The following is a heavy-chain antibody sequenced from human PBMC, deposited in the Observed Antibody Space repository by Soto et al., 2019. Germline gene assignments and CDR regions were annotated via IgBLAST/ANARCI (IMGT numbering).Heavy chain of an antibody. CDR2: TRNKANSHTT. CDR3: AASRFLEWLPPYYYYGMDV. CDR1: GFTFSDHY. V-gene: IGHV3-72*01. D-gene: IGHD3-3*01. Sequence: GGSLRLSCAASGFTFSDHYMDWVRQAPGKGLEWVGRTRNKANSHTTEYAASVKGRFTISRDDSKNSLYLQMNSLKTEDTAVYYCAASRFLEWLPPYYYYGMDVWGQGTTVTVSS. J-gene: IGHJ6*02.